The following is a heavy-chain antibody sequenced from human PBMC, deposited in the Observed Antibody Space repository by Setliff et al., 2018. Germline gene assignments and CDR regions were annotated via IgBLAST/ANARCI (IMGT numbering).Heavy chain of an antibody. D-gene: IGHD3-3*01. V-gene: IGHV3-7*03. CDR1: GLSYINDW. CDR3: ANGMFYDFWSGQGGP. Sequence: GGSLRLSCTASGLSYINDWVSWVRQAPGKGLEWLASINPDGSEKYYVDSVKGRFTISRDNAKNSLSLQMNSLTAEDTAVYYCANGMFYDFWSGQGGPWGQGTRVTVSS. CDR2: INPDGSEK. J-gene: IGHJ5*02.